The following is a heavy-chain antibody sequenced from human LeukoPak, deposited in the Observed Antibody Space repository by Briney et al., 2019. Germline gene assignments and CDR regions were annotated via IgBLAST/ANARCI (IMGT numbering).Heavy chain of an antibody. CDR1: GFTFSSYS. CDR3: SRDEALGGSWTALPDY. V-gene: IGHV3-48*04. D-gene: IGHD2-15*01. Sequence: GGSLRLSCAASGFTFSSYSMNWVRQAPGKGLEWVSYISSSSSTIYYADSVKGRFTISRDNAKNSLYLQMNSLRAEDTAVYYCSRDEALGGSWTALPDYWGQGTLVTVSS. CDR2: ISSSSSTI. J-gene: IGHJ4*02.